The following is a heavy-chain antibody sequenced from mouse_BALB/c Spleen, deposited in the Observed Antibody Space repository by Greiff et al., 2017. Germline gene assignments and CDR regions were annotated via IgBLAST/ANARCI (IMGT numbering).Heavy chain of an antibody. CDR1: GFTFTDYY. Sequence: VQLKESGGGLVQPGGSLRLSCATSGFTFTDYYMSWVRQPPGKALEWLGFIRNKANGYTTEYSASVKGRFTISRDNSQSILYLQMNTLRAEDSATYYCARDRDYYGSSSWFAYWGQGTLVTVSA. CDR2: IRNKANGYTT. D-gene: IGHD1-1*01. CDR3: ARDRDYYGSSSWFAY. V-gene: IGHV7-3*02. J-gene: IGHJ3*01.